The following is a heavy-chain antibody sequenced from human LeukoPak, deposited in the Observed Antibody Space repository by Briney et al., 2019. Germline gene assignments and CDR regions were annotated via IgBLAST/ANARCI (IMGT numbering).Heavy chain of an antibody. J-gene: IGHJ4*02. D-gene: IGHD3-22*01. CDR3: ARAGYYYHSSGINDY. CDR1: GYTFTSYG. V-gene: IGHV1-18*01. CDR2: ISAYNGNT. Sequence: ASVKVSCKASGYTFTSYGISWVRQAPGQGLEWMGWISAYNGNTNYAQKLQGRFTMTTETSTSTAYMELRSLRSDDTAVYYWARAGYYYHSSGINDYWGQGTLVTVSS.